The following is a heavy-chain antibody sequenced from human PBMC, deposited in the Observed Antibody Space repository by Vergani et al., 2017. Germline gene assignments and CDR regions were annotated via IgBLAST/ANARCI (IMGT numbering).Heavy chain of an antibody. CDR3: AKATYYDFWSGD. CDR2: ISVYNGNT. Sequence: QVQLVQSGAEVKKPGASVKVSCKASGYTFISYGFSWVRQAPGQGLEWMGWISVYNGNTKYAQKFQGRVTMTRDTSISTAYMELSRLRSDDTAVYYCAKATYYDFWSGDWGQGTLVTVSS. V-gene: IGHV1-18*01. J-gene: IGHJ4*02. D-gene: IGHD3-3*01. CDR1: GYTFISYG.